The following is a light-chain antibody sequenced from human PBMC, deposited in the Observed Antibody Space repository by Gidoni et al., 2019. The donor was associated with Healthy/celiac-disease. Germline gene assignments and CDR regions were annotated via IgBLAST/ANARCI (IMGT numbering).Light chain of an antibody. CDR2: EGS. V-gene: IGLV2-23*03. CDR1: SSDVGSYNL. J-gene: IGLJ1*01. CDR3: CSYAGSSTFALV. Sequence: QSALTQPASVSGSPGQSITISCTGTSSDVGSYNLVSWYQQPPGKAPKLMIYEGSKRPSGVSNRFSGSKSGNTASLTISGLQAEDEADYYCCSYAGSSTFALVFGTGTKVTVL.